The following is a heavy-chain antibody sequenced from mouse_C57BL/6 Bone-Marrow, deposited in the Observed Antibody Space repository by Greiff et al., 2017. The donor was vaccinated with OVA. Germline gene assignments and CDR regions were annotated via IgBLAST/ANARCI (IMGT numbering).Heavy chain of an antibody. V-gene: IGHV1-19*01. CDR2: INPYNGGT. D-gene: IGHD1-2*01. Sequence: EVKLVESGPVLVKPGASVKMSCKASGYTFTDYYMNWVKQSHGKSLEWIGVINPYNGGTSYNQKFKGKATLTVDKSSSTAYMELNSLTSEDSAVYYCARYGYFAYWGQGTLVTVSA. J-gene: IGHJ3*01. CDR3: ARYGYFAY. CDR1: GYTFTDYY.